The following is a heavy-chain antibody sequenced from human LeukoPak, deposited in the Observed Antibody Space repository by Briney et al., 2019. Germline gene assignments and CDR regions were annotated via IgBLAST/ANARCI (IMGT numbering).Heavy chain of an antibody. D-gene: IGHD5-18*01. CDR1: GGTFSSYA. Sequence: GASVKVSCKASGGTFSSYAISWVRQAPGQGLEWMGGIIPIFGTANYAQKSQGRVTITADESTSTAYMELSSLRSEDTAVYYCARGGGVYSYGYTYYNGMDVWGQGTTVTVSS. V-gene: IGHV1-69*13. J-gene: IGHJ6*02. CDR2: IIPIFGTA. CDR3: ARGGGVYSYGYTYYNGMDV.